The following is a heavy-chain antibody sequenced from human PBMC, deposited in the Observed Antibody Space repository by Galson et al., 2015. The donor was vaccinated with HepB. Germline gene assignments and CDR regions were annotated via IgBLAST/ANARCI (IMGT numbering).Heavy chain of an antibody. CDR1: GFRFNEAW. D-gene: IGHD1-26*01. Sequence: SLRLSCAASGFRFNEAWMSWVRQAPGKGPEWVGRMKSNNDGGTTEYAAPVKGRFTITRDDAKKTLYLQMNSLTTEDTAVYYCVTGWEVHKVWGQGTLVIVSS. CDR2: MKSNNDGGTT. CDR3: VTGWEVHKV. J-gene: IGHJ4*02. V-gene: IGHV3-15*01.